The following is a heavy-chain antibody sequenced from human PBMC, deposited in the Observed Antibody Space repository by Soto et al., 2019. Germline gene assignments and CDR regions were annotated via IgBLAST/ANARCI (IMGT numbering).Heavy chain of an antibody. Sequence: EVQLLESGGALVHPGGSLRLSCVASGFTFSIYAMSWVRQAPGKGLEWVSTIGGSGGGPSYADFVRGRFTISRDNSRNTLYLQMNSLRAEDTAVYYCAKDAPGSGWLSDYWGRGTLVTVSS. V-gene: IGHV3-23*01. CDR3: AKDAPGSGWLSDY. CDR2: IGGSGGGP. CDR1: GFTFSIYA. D-gene: IGHD3-22*01. J-gene: IGHJ4*02.